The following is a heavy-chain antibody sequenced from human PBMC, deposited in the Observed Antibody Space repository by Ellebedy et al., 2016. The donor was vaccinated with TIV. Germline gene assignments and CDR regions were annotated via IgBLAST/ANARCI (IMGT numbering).Heavy chain of an antibody. Sequence: GESLKISXAAAGFTFSQYGMHWVRQAPGKGLERVALISYDGSDKYYADSVKGRITISRDNSKNTLYLQMNRLRTEDTAMYYCASGMVVRMTGTSDYWGQGTLVTVSS. V-gene: IGHV3-30*03. CDR1: GFTFSQYG. CDR2: ISYDGSDK. J-gene: IGHJ4*02. D-gene: IGHD2-21*01. CDR3: ASGMVVRMTGTSDY.